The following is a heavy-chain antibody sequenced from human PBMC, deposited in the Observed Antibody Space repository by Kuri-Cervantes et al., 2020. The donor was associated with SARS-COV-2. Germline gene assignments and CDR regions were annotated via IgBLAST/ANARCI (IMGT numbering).Heavy chain of an antibody. CDR3: ARGGYTNALDY. D-gene: IGHD4-11*01. J-gene: IGHJ4*02. CDR2: IIPIFGTA. V-gene: IGHV1-69*06. Sequence: SVKVSCKASGGTFSSYAISWVRQAPGQGLEWMGGIIPIFGTANYAQKFQGRVTITADKSTSTAYMELSSLRSDDTAVYYCARGGYTNALDYWGQGTLGTVSS. CDR1: GGTFSSYA.